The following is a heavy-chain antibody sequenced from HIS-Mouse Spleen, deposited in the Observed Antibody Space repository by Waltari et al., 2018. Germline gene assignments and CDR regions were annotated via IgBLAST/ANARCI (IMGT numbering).Heavy chain of an antibody. Sequence: QVQLVESGGGVVQPGRSLRLSCAASGFTFSSYAMHWVGQAPGKGLEWVEVIYYEGSNKYYEDSVKGRFTISRDNSKNTLYLQMNSLSAEDTAVYYCARGMYSSSWLSPADDAFDIWGQGTMVTVSS. CDR3: ARGMYSSSWLSPADDAFDI. CDR2: IYYEGSNK. CDR1: GFTFSSYA. V-gene: IGHV3-30-3*01. J-gene: IGHJ3*02. D-gene: IGHD6-6*01.